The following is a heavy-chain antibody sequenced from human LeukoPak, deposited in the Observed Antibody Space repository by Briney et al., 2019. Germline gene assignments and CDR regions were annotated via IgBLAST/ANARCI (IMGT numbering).Heavy chain of an antibody. J-gene: IGHJ4*02. Sequence: PGGSLRLSCAASGFTYSSCAMSWVRQAPGKGLEWVSTVRGSGGGTYYADSVKGRFTISRDNSKNTLYLQMNSLRAEDTAVYYCARGVQEGFLEWIGDYWGQGTLVTVSS. V-gene: IGHV3-23*01. CDR3: ARGVQEGFLEWIGDY. D-gene: IGHD3-3*01. CDR1: GFTYSSCA. CDR2: VRGSGGGT.